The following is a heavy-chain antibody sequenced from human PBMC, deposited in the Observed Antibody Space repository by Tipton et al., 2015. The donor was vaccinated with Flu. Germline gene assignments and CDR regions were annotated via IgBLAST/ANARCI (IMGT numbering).Heavy chain of an antibody. D-gene: IGHD6-13*01. V-gene: IGHV4-38-2*02. J-gene: IGHJ4*02. CDR2: IYSSGST. Sequence: LRLSCATSGFTFSDYYIDWIRQPPGKGLEWIGTIYSSGSTYFNPSLRSRVTISVDTSKNQFSLRLSSVTAADAAVYYCAREMYSSSSGNFDYWGQGTLVTVSS. CDR1: GFTFSDYY. CDR3: AREMYSSSSGNFDY.